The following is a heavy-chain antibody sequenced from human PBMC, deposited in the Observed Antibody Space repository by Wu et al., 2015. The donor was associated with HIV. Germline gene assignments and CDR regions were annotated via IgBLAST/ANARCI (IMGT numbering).Heavy chain of an antibody. Sequence: QVQLVQAGAEVKKPGASVKVSCKASGYSFTNYDINWVRQATGQGLEWMGWMNPNSGNTGYAQKFQGRVTMTRNTFITTAYMELSSLRSEDTAMYYCARGNRGGIVMDPDAKHNYYYYMDVWGNGTTVTVSS. CDR3: ARGNRGGIVMDPDAKHNYYYYMDV. J-gene: IGHJ6*03. CDR1: GYSFTNYD. V-gene: IGHV1-8*01. CDR2: MNPNSGNT. D-gene: IGHD2-21*01.